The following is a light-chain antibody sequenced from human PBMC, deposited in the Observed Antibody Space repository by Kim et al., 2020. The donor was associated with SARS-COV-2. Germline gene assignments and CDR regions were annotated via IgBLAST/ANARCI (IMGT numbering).Light chain of an antibody. CDR3: QQYDTSLT. Sequence: IQMTQSPSTLSASVGDRVTITCRASRSIGSWLAWYQQQPGKAPNLLIYETSSLKSGVPSRFSGSGSGTEFTLTISSLQPEDFATYNCQQYDTSLTFVQGTKVYIK. J-gene: IGKJ1*01. CDR1: RSIGSW. CDR2: ETS. V-gene: IGKV1-5*03.